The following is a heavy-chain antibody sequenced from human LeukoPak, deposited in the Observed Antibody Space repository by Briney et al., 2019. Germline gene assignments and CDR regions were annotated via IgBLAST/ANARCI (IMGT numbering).Heavy chain of an antibody. J-gene: IGHJ4*02. Sequence: GRSLRLSCAASGFTFSSYGMHWVRQAPGKGLEWVAVISYDGSNKYYADSVKGRFTISRDNSKNTLYLQMNSLRAEDTAVYYCAGRSIVVTMPLVVAPGHWGQGTLVTVSS. CDR2: ISYDGSNK. D-gene: IGHD5-12*01. V-gene: IGHV3-30*03. CDR3: AGRSIVVTMPLVVAPGH. CDR1: GFTFSSYG.